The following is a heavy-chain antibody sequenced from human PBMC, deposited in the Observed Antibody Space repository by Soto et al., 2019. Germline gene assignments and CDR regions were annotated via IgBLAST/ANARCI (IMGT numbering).Heavy chain of an antibody. D-gene: IGHD4-17*01. V-gene: IGHV4-59*01. CDR2: IYYSGST. CDR1: GGSISSYY. J-gene: IGHJ4*02. CDR3: ARVHGEGTVTTIPTYYFDY. Sequence: PSETLSLTCTVSGGSISSYYWSWIRQPPGEGLEWIGYIYYSGSTNYNPSLKSRVTISVDTSKNQFSLKLSSVTAADTAVYYCARVHGEGTVTTIPTYYFDYWGQGTLVTVSS.